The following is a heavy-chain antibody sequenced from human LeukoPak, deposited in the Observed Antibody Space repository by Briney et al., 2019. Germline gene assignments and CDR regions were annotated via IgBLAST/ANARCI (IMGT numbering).Heavy chain of an antibody. CDR3: ARAEWSNWYFDL. CDR2: IKHDGGEK. CDR1: GFTFSTYW. Sequence: SGGSLRLSCAASGFTFSTYWMNWVRQAPGKGLEWVANIKHDGGEKYYVDSVKGRFTPSRDSAKNSLYLQMNSLRAEDTAVYYCARAEWSNWYFDLWGRGTLVTVSS. V-gene: IGHV3-7*03. J-gene: IGHJ2*01. D-gene: IGHD3-3*01.